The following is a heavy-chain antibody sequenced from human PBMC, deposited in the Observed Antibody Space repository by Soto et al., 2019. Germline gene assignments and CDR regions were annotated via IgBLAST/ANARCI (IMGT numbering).Heavy chain of an antibody. CDR2: ISYDGSNK. CDR1: GFTFSSYG. Sequence: QVQLVESGGGVVQPGRSLRLSCAASGFTFSSYGMHWVRQAPGKGLEWVAVISYDGSNKYYADSVKGRFTISRDNSKNTLYLQMNSLRAEDTAVYYCAKGLETVAGTGKSDAFDIWGQGTMVTVSS. D-gene: IGHD6-19*01. J-gene: IGHJ3*02. CDR3: AKGLETVAGTGKSDAFDI. V-gene: IGHV3-30*18.